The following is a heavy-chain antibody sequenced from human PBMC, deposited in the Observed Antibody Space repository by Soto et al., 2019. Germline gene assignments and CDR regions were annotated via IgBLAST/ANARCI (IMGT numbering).Heavy chain of an antibody. CDR3: AREEVAYYGSGSYNWFDP. V-gene: IGHV4-30-2*05. CDR1: GGSISSGGYS. CDR2: IYNSGST. J-gene: IGHJ5*02. Sequence: SETLSLTCAVSGGSISSGGYSWSWIRQPPGKGLEWIGYIYNSGSTYYNPSLKSRITISVDTSKNQFSLKLSSVTVADTAVYYCAREEVAYYGSGSYNWFDPWGQGTLVTVSS. D-gene: IGHD3-10*01.